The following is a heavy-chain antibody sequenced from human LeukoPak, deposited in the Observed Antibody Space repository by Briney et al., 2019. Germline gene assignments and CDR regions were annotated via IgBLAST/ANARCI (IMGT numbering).Heavy chain of an antibody. D-gene: IGHD2-21*02. CDR1: GYTFTGYY. V-gene: IGHV1-2*02. J-gene: IGHJ6*03. CDR2: NNPNSGGT. CDR3: AREGDQIYYYYMDV. Sequence: GASVKVSCKASGYTFTGYYMHWVRQAPGQGLEWMGWNNPNSGGTNYAQKFQGRVTMTRDTSISTAYMELSRLRSDDTAVYYCAREGDQIYYYYMDVWGNGTTVTVSS.